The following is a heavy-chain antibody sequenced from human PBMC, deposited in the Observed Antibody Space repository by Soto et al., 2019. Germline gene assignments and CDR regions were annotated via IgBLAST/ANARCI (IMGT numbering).Heavy chain of an antibody. D-gene: IGHD1-20*01. V-gene: IGHV3-21*01. J-gene: IGHJ4*02. CDR1: GLTSRRYG. CDR2: ISSSSSYI. Sequence: GSLRLSCAASGLTSRRYGMNWVSAAPGQGLEWVSSISSSSSYIYYADSVKGRFTISRDNAKNSLYLQMNSLRAEDTAGYYCSRDQTGIWGQGTLVTVSS. CDR3: SRDQTGI.